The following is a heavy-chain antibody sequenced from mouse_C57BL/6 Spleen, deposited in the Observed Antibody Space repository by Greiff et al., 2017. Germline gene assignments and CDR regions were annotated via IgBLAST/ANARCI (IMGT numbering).Heavy chain of an antibody. CDR2: INPSNGGT. D-gene: IGHD1-1*01. Sequence: VQLQQPGTELVKPGASVKLSCKASGYTFTSYWMHWVKQRPGQGLEWIGNINPSNGGTNYNEKFKSKATLTVDKSSSTAYMQLSSLTSEDSAVYYCARTITTVVHYYAMDYWGQGTSVTVSS. CDR1: GYTFTSYW. J-gene: IGHJ4*01. V-gene: IGHV1-53*01. CDR3: ARTITTVVHYYAMDY.